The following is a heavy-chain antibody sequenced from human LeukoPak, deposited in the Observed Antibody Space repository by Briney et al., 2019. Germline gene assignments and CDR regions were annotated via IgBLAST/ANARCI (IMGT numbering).Heavy chain of an antibody. CDR1: GGSISSYY. CDR3: ARGLYGSGSYDY. CDR2: IYYSGSS. Sequence: SETLSLTCTVSGGSISSYYCSWIRQPPHQGLDLIGYIYYSGSSNYTPFIKSRVTISVDTYKNQFSLKMSSVTAADTAVYYWARGLYGSGSYDYWGQGTLVTVSS. J-gene: IGHJ4*02. D-gene: IGHD3-10*01. V-gene: IGHV4-59*01.